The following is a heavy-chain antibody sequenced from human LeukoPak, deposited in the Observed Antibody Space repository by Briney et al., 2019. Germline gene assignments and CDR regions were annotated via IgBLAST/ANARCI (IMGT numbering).Heavy chain of an antibody. CDR3: ARRSTVTRDLDI. V-gene: IGHV3-66*04. CDR2: IYSGGDT. CDR1: GFTASTNY. D-gene: IGHD4-17*01. Sequence: PGGCLRLSCAVSGFTASTNYMIWVRQAPGKGLEWVSVIYSGGDTYYADSVKGRFTISRDNSKNTVYFQLNSLRVEDTAVYYCARRSTVTRDLDIWGQGTMVTVSS. J-gene: IGHJ3*02.